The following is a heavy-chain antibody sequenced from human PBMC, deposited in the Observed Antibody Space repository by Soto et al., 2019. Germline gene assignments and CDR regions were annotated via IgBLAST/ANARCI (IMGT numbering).Heavy chain of an antibody. J-gene: IGHJ4*01. CDR2: IKSDASEK. D-gene: IGHD3-3*01. Sequence: EVQLVESGGGLVQPGGSLRLSCAVSGFTFSIYWMSWVRQAPGKGLEWVANIKSDASEKFYVDSVKDRFTISRDNAKNSLYLQVKSLSAEDTAVYYCARLRPGFYFDYWGHGTLVTVSS. CDR1: GFTFSIYW. CDR3: ARLRPGFYFDY. V-gene: IGHV3-7*01.